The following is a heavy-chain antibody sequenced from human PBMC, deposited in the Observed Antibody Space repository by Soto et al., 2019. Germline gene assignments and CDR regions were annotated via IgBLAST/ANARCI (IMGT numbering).Heavy chain of an antibody. V-gene: IGHV1-18*01. J-gene: IGHJ4*02. D-gene: IGHD6-19*01. CDR3: VRIAVAGPNFDY. CDR1: GYTFTSYG. Sequence: ASVKVSCKASGYTFTSYGISWVRRAPGQGLEWMGWISAYNGKTNYAQKLQGRVTMTADKSTSTAYLELSSLRSEDTAVYYCVRIAVAGPNFDYWGQGTLVTVSS. CDR2: ISAYNGKT.